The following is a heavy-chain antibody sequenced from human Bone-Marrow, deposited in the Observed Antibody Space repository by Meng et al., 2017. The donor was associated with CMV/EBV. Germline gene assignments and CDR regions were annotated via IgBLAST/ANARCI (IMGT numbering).Heavy chain of an antibody. V-gene: IGHV3-20*04. CDR2: INWNGGST. CDR1: GFTFDDYG. Sequence: GESLKISCAASGFTFDDYGMSWVRQAPGKGLEWVSGINWNGGSTGYADSVKGRFTISRDNSKNTLYLQMNSLRAEDTAVYYCARDARFLECPDYWGQGTLVTVSS. J-gene: IGHJ4*02. CDR3: ARDARFLECPDY. D-gene: IGHD3-3*01.